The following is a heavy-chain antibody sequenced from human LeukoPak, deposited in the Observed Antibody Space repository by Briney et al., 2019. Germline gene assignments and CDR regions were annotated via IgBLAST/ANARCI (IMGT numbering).Heavy chain of an antibody. CDR3: ARDPHYYYFDY. CDR2: ISSSGTI. J-gene: IGHJ4*02. D-gene: IGHD2/OR15-2a*01. CDR1: GFTSSSYG. V-gene: IGHV3-48*01. Sequence: GGSLRLSCAASGFTSSSYGMNWVRQAPGKGLEWVSYISSSGTIYYADSVKGRFTISRDNAKNSLYLQMNSLRAEDTAVYYCARDPHYYYFDYWGQGTLVTVSS.